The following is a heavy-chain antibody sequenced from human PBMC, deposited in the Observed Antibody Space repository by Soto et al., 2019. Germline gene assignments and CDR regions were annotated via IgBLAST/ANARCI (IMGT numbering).Heavy chain of an antibody. J-gene: IGHJ3*02. D-gene: IGHD4-17*01. CDR3: ARRVYGIAFDI. CDR1: GGSISSSSYY. Sequence: SETLSLTCTVSGGSISSSSYYWGWVRQPPGKGLEWIGSIYYSGSTYYNPSLKSRVTISVDTSKNQFSLKLSSVTAADTAVYYCARRVYGIAFDIWGQGTMVTVSS. V-gene: IGHV4-39*01. CDR2: IYYSGST.